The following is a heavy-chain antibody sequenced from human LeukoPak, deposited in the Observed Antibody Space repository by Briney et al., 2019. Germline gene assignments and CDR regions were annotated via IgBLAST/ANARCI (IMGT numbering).Heavy chain of an antibody. D-gene: IGHD3-10*01. Sequence: GGSLRLSCTASGFTFGDYAMSWFRQAPGKGLEWVGFIRSKAYGGTTEYAASVKGRFTISRDDSKSIAYLQMNSLKTEDTAVYYCTRVGREVLWFGELIDYYYYYYMDVWGKGTTVTVSS. CDR1: GFTFGDYA. CDR2: IRSKAYGGTT. CDR3: TRVGREVLWFGELIDYYYYYYMDV. J-gene: IGHJ6*03. V-gene: IGHV3-49*03.